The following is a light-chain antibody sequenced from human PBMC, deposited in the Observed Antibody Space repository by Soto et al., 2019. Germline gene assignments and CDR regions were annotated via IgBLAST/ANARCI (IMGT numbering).Light chain of an antibody. V-gene: IGKV3-20*01. Sequence: EIVLPQSPGTLSLSPGEGATLSCRASHSVSSTYLAWYQQKPGQAPRLLIYGASSRATGIPDRFSGSGSGTDFTLTISRLEPEDFAVYYCQQYGSSPPYTFGQGTKLEIK. CDR1: HSVSSTY. CDR3: QQYGSSPPYT. CDR2: GAS. J-gene: IGKJ2*01.